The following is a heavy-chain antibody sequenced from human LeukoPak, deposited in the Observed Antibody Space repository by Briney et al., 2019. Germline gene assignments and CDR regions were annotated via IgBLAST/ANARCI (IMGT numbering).Heavy chain of an antibody. J-gene: IGHJ1*01. D-gene: IGHD3-3*01. CDR1: GFTFSSYA. Sequence: GGSLRLSCAASGFTFSSYAMSWVRQAPGKGLEWVSAISGSGGSTYYADSVKGRFTISRDNSKNTLYLQMSNVKTEDTAVYYCAKHIYGVVSIQQWGQGTLVTVSS. V-gene: IGHV3-23*01. CDR3: AKHIYGVVSIQQ. CDR2: ISGSGGST.